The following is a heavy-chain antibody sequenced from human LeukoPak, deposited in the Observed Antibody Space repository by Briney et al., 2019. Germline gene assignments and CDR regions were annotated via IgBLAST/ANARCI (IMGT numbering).Heavy chain of an antibody. V-gene: IGHV3-21*01. CDR3: VAMGYNYFDP. CDR1: GFTFSTYS. J-gene: IGHJ4*02. D-gene: IGHD5-18*01. Sequence: KSGGSLRLSCAASGFTFSTYSMNWVRQAPGKGLEWVSYIGSSSSYIDYAGSVRGRFTVSRDNAKNSPYLQMNSLRDEDTAVYYCVAMGYNYFDPWGQGSLVIVSS. CDR2: IGSSSSYI.